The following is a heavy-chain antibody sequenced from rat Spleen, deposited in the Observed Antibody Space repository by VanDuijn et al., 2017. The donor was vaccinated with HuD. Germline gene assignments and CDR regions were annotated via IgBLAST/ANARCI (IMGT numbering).Heavy chain of an antibody. CDR2: ISDDGSTT. V-gene: IGHV5-7*01. D-gene: IGHD1-9*01. CDR3: TRVGYYGYTYFDY. CDR1: GFTFSDYY. Sequence: EVQLVESGGGLVQPGRSLKLSCAASGFTFSDYYMAWVRQAPTKGLEWVATISDDGSTTYYPDSVKGRFTISRDNAKSTLYLQMNSLRSEDTATYYCTRVGYYGYTYFDYWGQGVMVTVSS. J-gene: IGHJ2*01.